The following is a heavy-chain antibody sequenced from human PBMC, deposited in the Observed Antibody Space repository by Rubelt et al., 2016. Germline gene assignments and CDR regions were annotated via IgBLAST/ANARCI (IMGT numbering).Heavy chain of an antibody. Sequence: QVQLQESGPGLVKPSETLSLTCTVSGGSISSYYWSWIRQPPGKGLEWIGYIYYSGSTNYNPSLKSRVNISVDTSKNQFSLELGAVTAADTAVYYCARDLGRSGYASCSDYWGRGTLVTVSS. CDR2: IYYSGST. CDR3: ARDLGRSGYASCSDY. D-gene: IGHD5-12*01. V-gene: IGHV4-59*12. CDR1: GGSISSYY. J-gene: IGHJ4*02.